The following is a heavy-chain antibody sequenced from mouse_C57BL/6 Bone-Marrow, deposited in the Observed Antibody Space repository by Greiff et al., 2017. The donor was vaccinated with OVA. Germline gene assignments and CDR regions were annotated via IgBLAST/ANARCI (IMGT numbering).Heavy chain of an antibody. CDR2: IYPGNSDT. CDR1: GYTFTSYW. D-gene: IGHD1-1*01. CDR3: TPLYGSRGDYFDY. Sequence: VQLKESGTVLARPGASVKMSCKTSGYTFTSYWMHWVKQRPGQGLEWIGAIYPGNSDTSYNQKFKGKAKLTAVTSASTAYMELSSLTNEDSAVYYCTPLYGSRGDYFDYWGQGTTLTVSS. J-gene: IGHJ2*01. V-gene: IGHV1-5*01.